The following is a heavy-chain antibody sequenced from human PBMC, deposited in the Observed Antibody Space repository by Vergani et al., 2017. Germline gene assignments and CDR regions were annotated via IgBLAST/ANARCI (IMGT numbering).Heavy chain of an antibody. D-gene: IGHD1-26*01. J-gene: IGHJ6*02. CDR2: IIPIFGTA. Sequence: QVQLVQSGAEVKKPGSSVKVSCKASGGTFSSYAISWVRQAPGQGLEWMGGIIPIFGTANYAQKFQSRVTITADESTSTAYMELSSLRSEDTAVYYCARDTGSSPAYYYYGMDVWGQGTTVTVSS. V-gene: IGHV1-69*01. CDR3: ARDTGSSPAYYYYGMDV. CDR1: GGTFSSYA.